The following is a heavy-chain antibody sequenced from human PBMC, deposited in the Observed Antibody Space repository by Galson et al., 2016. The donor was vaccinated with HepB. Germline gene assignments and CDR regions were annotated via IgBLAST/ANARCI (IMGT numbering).Heavy chain of an antibody. D-gene: IGHD3-16*01. V-gene: IGHV4-34*01. CDR2: IDHSGST. J-gene: IGHJ4*02. CDR3: TRGPHPQWPVSGY. CDR1: GGSFSGSF. Sequence: SETLSLTCAVYGGSFSGSFWSWIRQPPGKGLEWVGEIDHSGSTNHNPSLKSRVTISVDTAKKQFSLKMSSVTAADTAVYYCTRGPHPQWPVSGYWGQGTLVTVSS.